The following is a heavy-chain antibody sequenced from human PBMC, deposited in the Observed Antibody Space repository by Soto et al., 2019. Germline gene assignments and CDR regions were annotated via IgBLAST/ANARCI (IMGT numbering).Heavy chain of an antibody. V-gene: IGHV2-5*02. CDR3: AHRRVAVAGTFGAFDI. J-gene: IGHJ3*02. D-gene: IGHD6-19*01. CDR2: IYWDDDK. CDR1: GFSLSTSGVG. Sequence: QITLKESGPTLVKPTQTLTLTCTFSGFSLSTSGVGVGWIRQPPGKALEWLALIYWDDDKRYSPSLKSRLTITXATHKXXVVLTMTNMDPVDTATYYCAHRRVAVAGTFGAFDIWGQGTMVTVSS.